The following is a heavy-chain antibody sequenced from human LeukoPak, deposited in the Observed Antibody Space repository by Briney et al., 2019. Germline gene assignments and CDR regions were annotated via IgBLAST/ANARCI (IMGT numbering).Heavy chain of an antibody. J-gene: IGHJ6*03. Sequence: GGSLRLSCAASGFTFSSYGMHWVRQAPGKGLEWVAFIRYDGSNKYYADSVKGRFTISRDNSKNTLYLQMNSLRAEDTAVYYCAKDRRYCSSTSCRDYYYYMDVWGKRTTVTVSS. V-gene: IGHV3-30*02. CDR2: IRYDGSNK. CDR1: GFTFSSYG. CDR3: AKDRRYCSSTSCRDYYYYMDV. D-gene: IGHD2-2*01.